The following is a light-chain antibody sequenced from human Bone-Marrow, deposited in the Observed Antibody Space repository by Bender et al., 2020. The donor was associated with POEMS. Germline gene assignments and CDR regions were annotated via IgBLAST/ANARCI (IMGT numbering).Light chain of an antibody. CDR2: NNS. CDR1: SSKFGSYP. CDR3: ATWDDSLNGWV. Sequence: QSVLTQPPSASGTSGQRVTISCSGSSSKFGSYPVNWYQQLPGPAPKLVLFNNSQRPSGVPDRFSGSNSGTSDSLALSGLLSDDEDDVDYATWDDSLNGWVFGGGTKLTVL. V-gene: IGLV1-44*01. J-gene: IGLJ3*02.